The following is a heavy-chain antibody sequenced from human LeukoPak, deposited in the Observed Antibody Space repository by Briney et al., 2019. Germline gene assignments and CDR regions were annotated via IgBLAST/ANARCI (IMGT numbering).Heavy chain of an antibody. D-gene: IGHD2-21*01. CDR2: ISTSGSSI. CDR1: GFTFSSYE. Sequence: RTGGSLRLSCAVSGFTFSSYEMSWVRQAPGKGLEWVSYISTSGSSIYYADSVKGRFTISRDNAKNSLYLQMNRLRAEDTAVYYCARDFVGGGYSPFDYWGQGTLVTVSS. J-gene: IGHJ4*02. CDR3: ARDFVGGGYSPFDY. V-gene: IGHV3-48*03.